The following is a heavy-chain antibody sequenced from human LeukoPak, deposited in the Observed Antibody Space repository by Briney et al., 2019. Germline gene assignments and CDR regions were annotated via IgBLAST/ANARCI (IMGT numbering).Heavy chain of an antibody. CDR1: GFTFSSYE. D-gene: IGHD3-10*02. Sequence: GGSPRLSCAASGFTFSSYEMNWVRQAPGKGLEWVSYISSSGSTIYYADSVKGRFTIPRDNAKNSLYLLMNSLRAEDTAVYYCAELGITMIGGVWGKGTTVTISS. CDR2: ISSSGSTI. CDR3: AELGITMIGGV. V-gene: IGHV3-48*03. J-gene: IGHJ6*04.